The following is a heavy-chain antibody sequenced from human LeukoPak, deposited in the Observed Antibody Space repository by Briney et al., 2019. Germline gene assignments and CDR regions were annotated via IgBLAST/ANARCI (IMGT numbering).Heavy chain of an antibody. CDR1: GGTFSSYA. D-gene: IGHD3-22*01. CDR2: INPNSGGT. CDR3: ARGTPYYYDSSGYSVYYFDY. V-gene: IGHV1-2*02. J-gene: IGHJ4*02. Sequence: ASVKVSCKASGGTFSSYAISWVRQAPGQGLEWMGWINPNSGGTNYAQKFQGRVTMTRDTSISTAYMELSRLRSDDTAVYYCARGTPYYYDSSGYSVYYFDYWGQGTLVTVSS.